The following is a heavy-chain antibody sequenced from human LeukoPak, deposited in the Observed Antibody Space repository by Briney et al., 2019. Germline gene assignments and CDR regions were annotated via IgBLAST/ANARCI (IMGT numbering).Heavy chain of an antibody. V-gene: IGHV3-64*01. Sequence: GGSLRLSCSASGFTFSSYAMHWVRQAPGKGLEYVSAISSNGGSTYYANSVKGRFTISRDNSKNTLHLQMGSLRAEDMAVYYCARQSSRYCSSTSCYIFDYWGQGTLVTASS. J-gene: IGHJ4*02. CDR2: ISSNGGST. CDR3: ARQSSRYCSSTSCYIFDY. CDR1: GFTFSSYA. D-gene: IGHD2-2*02.